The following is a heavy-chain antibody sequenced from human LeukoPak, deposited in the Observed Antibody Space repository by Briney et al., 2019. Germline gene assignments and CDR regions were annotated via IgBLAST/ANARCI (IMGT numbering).Heavy chain of an antibody. Sequence: PSGTLSLTCTVSGGSIRNYYWGWIRQPPGKGLEWVGNIHYSGTTNYNPSLKSRVTVSVDTSKNQFSLELRSVTAPDTAVYYCARGQHLPEDVYDIWGQGTMVTVCS. CDR3: ARGQHLPEDVYDI. J-gene: IGHJ3*02. V-gene: IGHV4-59*01. CDR1: GGSIRNYY. CDR2: IHYSGTT. D-gene: IGHD1-14*01.